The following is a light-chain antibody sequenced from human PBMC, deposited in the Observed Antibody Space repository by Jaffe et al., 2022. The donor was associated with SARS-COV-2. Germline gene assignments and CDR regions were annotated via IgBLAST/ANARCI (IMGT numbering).Light chain of an antibody. J-gene: IGKJ4*01. Sequence: DIQMTQSPSSLSASVGDRVTITCRASQSISSYLNWYQQKSGKAPKLLISGASGLQGGVPSRFSGSGSGTEFTLTISTLQPEDFATYYCQQSHSSPLNFGGGTKVEIK. CDR3: QQSHSSPLN. CDR1: QSISSY. CDR2: GAS. V-gene: IGKV1-39*01.